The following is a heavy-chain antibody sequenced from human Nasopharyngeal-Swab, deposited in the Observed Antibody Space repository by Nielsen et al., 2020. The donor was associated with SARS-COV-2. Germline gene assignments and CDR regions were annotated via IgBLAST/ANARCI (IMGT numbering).Heavy chain of an antibody. CDR3: AKDRDFWDPSYFYYMDV. V-gene: IGHV3-23*01. Sequence: GESLKISCAASGFTFSNYAMTWVRQAPGKGLEWVSAIGGSGSYTWYADSVEGRFTISRDNSKNTLFLHMNNLTAEDTAVYYCAKDRDFWDPSYFYYMDVWGKGTTVTVPS. J-gene: IGHJ6*03. CDR2: IGGSGSYT. D-gene: IGHD3-3*01. CDR1: GFTFSNYA.